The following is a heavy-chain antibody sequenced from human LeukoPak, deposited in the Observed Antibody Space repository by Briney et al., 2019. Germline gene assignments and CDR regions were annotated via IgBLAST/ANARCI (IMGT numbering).Heavy chain of an antibody. CDR2: ISYDGSNK. Sequence: GRSLRLSCAASGFTFSSYGMHWVRQAPGKGLEWVAVISYDGSNKYYADSVKGRFTISRDNSKNTLYLQMNSLRAEDTAVYYCARGGYDFWSGYYWIYWGQGTLVTVSS. D-gene: IGHD3-3*01. CDR1: GFTFSSYG. V-gene: IGHV3-30*03. CDR3: ARGGYDFWSGYYWIY. J-gene: IGHJ4*02.